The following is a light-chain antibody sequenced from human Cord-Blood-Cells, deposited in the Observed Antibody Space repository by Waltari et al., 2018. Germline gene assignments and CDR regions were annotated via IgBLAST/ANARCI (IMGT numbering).Light chain of an antibody. CDR1: SSDVGGYNY. Sequence: QSALTQPRSVSGSPGQSVTISCTGTSSDVGGYNYVSWYQQPPGKAPKLLIYDVSKRPSGVPDRFSGCKSGNTASLTISGLQAEDEADYYCCSYAGSYTFVVFGGGTKLTVL. CDR3: CSYAGSYTFVV. J-gene: IGLJ2*01. V-gene: IGLV2-11*01. CDR2: DVS.